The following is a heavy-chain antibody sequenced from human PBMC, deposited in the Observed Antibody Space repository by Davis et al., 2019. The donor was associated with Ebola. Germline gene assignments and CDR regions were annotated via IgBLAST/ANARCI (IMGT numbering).Heavy chain of an antibody. Sequence: ASVKVSCKASGYTFTSYGLSWVRQAPGQGLEWMGWITAYNGNTNYAQKLQGRVTMTTDTSTSTAYMELRSLRSDDTAVYFCARTSIVGTTTTASDIWGQGTMVTVSS. V-gene: IGHV1-18*01. J-gene: IGHJ3*02. D-gene: IGHD1-26*01. CDR1: GYTFTSYG. CDR2: ITAYNGNT. CDR3: ARTSIVGTTTTASDI.